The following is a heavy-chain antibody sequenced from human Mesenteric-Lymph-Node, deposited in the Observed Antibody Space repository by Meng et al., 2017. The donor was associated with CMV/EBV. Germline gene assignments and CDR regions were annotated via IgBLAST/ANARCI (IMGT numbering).Heavy chain of an antibody. CDR1: GFTFSSYN. D-gene: IGHD6-6*01. CDR3: ASTTSYSSSSIYGMDV. CDR2: VRTSGSYI. J-gene: IGHJ6*02. Sequence: GESLKISCVVSGFTFSSYNMNWVRQAPGRGLEWVSSVRTSGSYIYSADSVKGRFTISRDNSKNTLYLQMNSLRAEDTAVYYCASTTSYSSSSIYGMDVWGQGTTVTVSS. V-gene: IGHV3-21*04.